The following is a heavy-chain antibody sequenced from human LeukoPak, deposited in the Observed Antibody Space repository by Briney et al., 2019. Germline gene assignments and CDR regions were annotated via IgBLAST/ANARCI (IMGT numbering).Heavy chain of an antibody. J-gene: IGHJ5*02. CDR3: ATERSGGTWFDP. CDR1: GYTFTTYH. Sequence: ASVKVSCKASGYTFTTYHMHWVRQAPGQGLEWVGMIDTSDGNTNYAQKFLDKVTMTRDTSTSTVYMELSGLRSYDTAVYYCATERSGGTWFDPWGQGTLVTVSS. V-gene: IGHV1-46*01. D-gene: IGHD2-15*01. CDR2: IDTSDGNT.